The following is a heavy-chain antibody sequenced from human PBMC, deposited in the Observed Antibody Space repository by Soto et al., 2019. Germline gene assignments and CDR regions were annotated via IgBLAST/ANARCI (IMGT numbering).Heavy chain of an antibody. CDR1: GFTFSSYG. V-gene: IGHV3-30*18. D-gene: IGHD3-3*01. J-gene: IGHJ6*02. Sequence: QVQLVESGGGVVQPGRSLRLSCAASGFTFSSYGMHWVRQAPGKGLEWVAVISYDGSNKYYADSVKGRFTISRDNSKNTLYLQMNSLRAEDTAVYYCAKGVLRFLEWLLNYYYYGMDVWGQGTTVTVSS. CDR2: ISYDGSNK. CDR3: AKGVLRFLEWLLNYYYYGMDV.